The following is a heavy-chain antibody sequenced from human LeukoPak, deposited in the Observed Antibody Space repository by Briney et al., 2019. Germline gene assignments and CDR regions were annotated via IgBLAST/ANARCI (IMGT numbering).Heavy chain of an antibody. J-gene: IGHJ4*02. CDR2: IYSGGST. CDR3: ARLDSSGPY. D-gene: IGHD3-22*01. V-gene: IGHV3-66*04. CDR1: GFTFSIYA. Sequence: GGSLRLSCAASGFTFSIYAMSWVRQAPGKGLEWVSVIYSGGSTYYADSVKGRFTISRDNSKNTLYLQMNSLRAEDTAVYYCARLDSSGPYWGQGTLVTVSS.